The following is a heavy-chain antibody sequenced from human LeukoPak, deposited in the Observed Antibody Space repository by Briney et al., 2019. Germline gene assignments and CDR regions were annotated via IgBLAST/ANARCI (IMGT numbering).Heavy chain of an antibody. CDR2: ISGSGGST. Sequence: GGSLRLSCGASGFTFSTYGMHWVRQAPGKGLEWVSAISGSGGSTYYADSVKGRFTICRDNSKNTLYLQMNSLRAEDTAVYYCAKALRDMVRGVIISTVTTVGFDYWGQGTLVTVSS. J-gene: IGHJ4*02. V-gene: IGHV3-23*01. D-gene: IGHD3-10*01. CDR1: GFTFSTYG. CDR3: AKALRDMVRGVIISTVTTVGFDY.